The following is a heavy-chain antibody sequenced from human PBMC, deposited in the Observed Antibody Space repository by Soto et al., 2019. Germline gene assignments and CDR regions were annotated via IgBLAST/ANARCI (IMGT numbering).Heavy chain of an antibody. J-gene: IGHJ4*02. D-gene: IGHD3-3*02. Sequence: EVQVVESGGGLFKPGGSLRLSCTASGSPFSTYGMNWVRQAPGKGLEWVSSISNGGNYIYYADSVQGRFTISRDNAKNSLYLQMNSLRAEETAVYFCARDESAGSSIRYWGQGTLVTVSS. CDR1: GSPFSTYG. CDR2: ISNGGNYI. V-gene: IGHV3-21*01. CDR3: ARDESAGSSIRY.